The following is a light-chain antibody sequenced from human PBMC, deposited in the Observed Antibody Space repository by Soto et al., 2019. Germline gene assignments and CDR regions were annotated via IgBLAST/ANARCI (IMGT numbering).Light chain of an antibody. J-gene: IGKJ1*01. Sequence: ILMTQSPSTLSVSPGERATLSCRASQSVSSNLAWYQQKPGQAPRLLIYGASTRATGIPARFSGSGSGTEFTLTISSLQSEDFAVYYCQQYNNWPWTFGQGTK. V-gene: IGKV3-15*01. CDR1: QSVSSN. CDR3: QQYNNWPWT. CDR2: GAS.